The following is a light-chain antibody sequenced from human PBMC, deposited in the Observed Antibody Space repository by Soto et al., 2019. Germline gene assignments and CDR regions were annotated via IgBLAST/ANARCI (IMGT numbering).Light chain of an antibody. J-gene: IGKJ1*01. CDR1: QSVSSY. CDR3: QQYNNYWT. Sequence: EIVLTQSPGTLSLSPGERATLSCRASQSVSSYLAWYQQKPGQAPRLLIYGASTRATGIPARFSGSGSGTEFTLTISSLQPDDFATYYCQQYNNYWTFGQGTKV. V-gene: IGKV3-15*01. CDR2: GAS.